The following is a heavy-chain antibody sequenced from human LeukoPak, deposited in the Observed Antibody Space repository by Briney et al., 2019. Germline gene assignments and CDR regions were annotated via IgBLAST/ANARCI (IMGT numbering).Heavy chain of an antibody. D-gene: IGHD2-2*01. J-gene: IGHJ5*02. V-gene: IGHV4-59*11. CDR1: GGSISSHY. CDR3: ARVGYCSSTSCSHGANWFDP. CDR2: IYYSGST. Sequence: PSETLSLTCTVSGGSISSHYWSWIRQPPGKGLEWIGYIYYSGSTNYNPSLKSRVTISVDTSKNQFSLKLSSVTAADTAVYYCARVGYCSSTSCSHGANWFDPWGQGTLVTVSS.